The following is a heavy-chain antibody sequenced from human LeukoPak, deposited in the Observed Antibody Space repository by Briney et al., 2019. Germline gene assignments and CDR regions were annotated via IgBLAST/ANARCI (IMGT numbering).Heavy chain of an antibody. Sequence: PGRSLRLSCAASGXTFSNYPVHWVRQAPGKGLEWVGVLSRDGISKYYPDSVRGRFTISRDNSKNTLYLEVNSLRSEDTAVFYCAREIPNAFDIWGQGTMVTVSS. CDR1: GXTFSNYP. J-gene: IGHJ3*02. CDR2: LSRDGISK. V-gene: IGHV3-30-3*01. CDR3: AREIPNAFDI.